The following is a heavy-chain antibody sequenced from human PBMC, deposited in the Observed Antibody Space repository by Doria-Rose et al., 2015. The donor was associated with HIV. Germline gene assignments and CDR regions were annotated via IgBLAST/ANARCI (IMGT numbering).Heavy chain of an antibody. CDR3: ARDGYYSSTYYFDY. D-gene: IGHD3-10*01. J-gene: IGHJ4*02. CDR2: VYTSGST. CDR1: GGSIGSGSYS. Sequence: VQLQESGPGLVKPSQTLSLTCTVSGGSIGSGSYSWSWIRQPAGKGLEWIGRVYTSGSTYYSPSLKSRVTISVNTSKSQFPLKLSSVTAADTAVYYCARDGYYSSTYYFDYWGQGTLVTVSS. V-gene: IGHV4-61*02.